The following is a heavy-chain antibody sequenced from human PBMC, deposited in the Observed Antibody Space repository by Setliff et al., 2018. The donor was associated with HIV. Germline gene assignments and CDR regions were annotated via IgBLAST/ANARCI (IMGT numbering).Heavy chain of an antibody. Sequence: PSETLSLTCTVSGGSISSYYWSVFRQPPGKGLEWIGYIYYSGSSNYNPSLKSRVTISVDTSNNQFSLRLSSVTAADTAVYYCARGREPSYYYYYGMDVWGQGTTVTV. J-gene: IGHJ6*02. CDR2: IYYSGSS. CDR3: ARGREPSYYYYYGMDV. CDR1: GGSISSYY. V-gene: IGHV4-59*01.